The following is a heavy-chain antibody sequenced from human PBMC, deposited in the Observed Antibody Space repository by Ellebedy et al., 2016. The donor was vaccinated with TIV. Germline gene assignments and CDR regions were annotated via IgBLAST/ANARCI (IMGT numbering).Heavy chain of an antibody. CDR2: IIPIFGTA. CDR3: ARDVEGNWFDP. V-gene: IGHV1-69*05. J-gene: IGHJ5*02. Sequence: SVKVSCXASGYTFTSYGISWVRQAPGQGLEWMGGIIPIFGTANYAQKFQGRVTMTRDTSTSTVYMELSSLRSEDTAVYYCARDVEGNWFDPWGQGTLVTVSS. CDR1: GYTFTSYG. D-gene: IGHD1-1*01.